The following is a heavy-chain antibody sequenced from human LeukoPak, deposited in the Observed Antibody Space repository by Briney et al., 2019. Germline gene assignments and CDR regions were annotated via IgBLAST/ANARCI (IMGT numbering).Heavy chain of an antibody. CDR2: IYYSGST. V-gene: IGHV4-34*09. Sequence: PSETLSLTCAVYGGSFSGYYWSWIRQPPGKGLEWIGYIYYSGSTYYNPSLKSRVTISVDTSKNQFSLKLSSVTAADTAVYYCARSSHPTLDYWGQGTLVTVSS. CDR3: ARSSHPTLDY. J-gene: IGHJ4*02. CDR1: GGSFSGYY.